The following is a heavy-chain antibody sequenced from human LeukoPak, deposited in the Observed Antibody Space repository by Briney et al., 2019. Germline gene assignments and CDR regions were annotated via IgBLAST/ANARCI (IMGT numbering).Heavy chain of an antibody. CDR2: INQDGSEK. D-gene: IGHD1-26*01. CDR3: ARMSGSDDY. Sequence: GGSLRLSCAASGITFSRFWMSWVRQAPGRGLQWVANINQDGSEKHYVDSVKGRFTISRDNAENSLYLQKNSLRAEDTAVYYCARMSGSDDYWGQGTLVTVSS. J-gene: IGHJ4*02. V-gene: IGHV3-7*03. CDR1: GITFSRFW.